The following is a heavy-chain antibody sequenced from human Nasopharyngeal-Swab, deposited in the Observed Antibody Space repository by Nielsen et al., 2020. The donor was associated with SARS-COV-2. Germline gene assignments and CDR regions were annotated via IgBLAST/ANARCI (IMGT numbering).Heavy chain of an antibody. V-gene: IGHV3-9*01. CDR3: ARDQYYDSSGYYYYGMDV. D-gene: IGHD3-22*01. Sequence: SLKISCAASGFTFDDYAMHWVRQAPGKGLEWVSGISWNSVSIGYVDSVKGRFTISRDNAKNSLYLQMNSLRAEDTAVYYCARDQYYDSSGYYYYGMDVWGQGTTVTVSS. CDR2: ISWNSVSI. CDR1: GFTFDDYA. J-gene: IGHJ6*02.